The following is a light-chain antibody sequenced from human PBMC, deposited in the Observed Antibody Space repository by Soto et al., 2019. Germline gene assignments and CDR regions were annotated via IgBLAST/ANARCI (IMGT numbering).Light chain of an antibody. CDR1: SSNVGVYEF. J-gene: IGLJ2*01. V-gene: IGLV2-11*01. Sequence: QSVLTQPPSVSGSPGQSVAISCTGISSNVGVYEFVSWYQQHPGKAPKLIIYDVNKWPSGIPDRFSGSKSGNTASLTISGLQAEDEADYYCCSYTSTLVVFGGGTKVTVL. CDR2: DVN. CDR3: CSYTSTLVV.